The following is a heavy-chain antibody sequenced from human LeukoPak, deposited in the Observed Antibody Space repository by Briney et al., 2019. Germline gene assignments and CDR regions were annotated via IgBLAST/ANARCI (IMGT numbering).Heavy chain of an antibody. CDR1: GYTFTGYY. CDR3: ARDRSRVGATSDY. J-gene: IGHJ4*02. Sequence: SSVKVSCMASGYTFTGYYMHWVRQAPGQGLEWMGWINPNSGGTNYAQKFQGRVTMTRDTSISTAYMELSRLRSDDTAVYSCARDRSRVGATSDYWGQGTLVTVSS. CDR2: INPNSGGT. D-gene: IGHD1-26*01. V-gene: IGHV1-2*02.